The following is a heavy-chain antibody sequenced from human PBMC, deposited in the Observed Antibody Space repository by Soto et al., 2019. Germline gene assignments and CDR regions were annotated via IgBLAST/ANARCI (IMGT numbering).Heavy chain of an antibody. CDR2: IYPGDSDT. D-gene: IGHD2-21*02. J-gene: IGHJ6*02. Sequence: GESLKVSCKGYGYSCTSYWIGWVRQMPGKGLEWMGIIYPGDSDTRYSPSFQGQVTISADKSISTAYLQWSSLKASDTAMYYCARHVRGDYPYHYYGIDVWGQGTTVPVSS. CDR3: ARHVRGDYPYHYYGIDV. V-gene: IGHV5-51*01. CDR1: GYSCTSYW.